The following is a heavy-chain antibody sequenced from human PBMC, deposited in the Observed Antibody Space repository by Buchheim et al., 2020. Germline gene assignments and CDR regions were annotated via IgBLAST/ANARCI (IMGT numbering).Heavy chain of an antibody. V-gene: IGHV1-3*01. CDR3: TRGWGGVAMAGTIGIFDH. Sequence: QVQLVQSGAEVKKPGASVKVSCKASGYTFTSNTIHWVRQAPGQSLEWMGWLNPDNGNTKFSQKFQGRVFISRDISTNTAFMDLSSLTFEDTAVYYCTRGWGGVAMAGTIGIFDHWGQGTL. CDR2: LNPDNGNT. CDR1: GYTFTSNT. D-gene: IGHD6-19*01. J-gene: IGHJ4*02.